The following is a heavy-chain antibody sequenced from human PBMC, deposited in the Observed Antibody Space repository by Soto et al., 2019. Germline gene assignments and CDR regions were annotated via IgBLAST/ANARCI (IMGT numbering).Heavy chain of an antibody. Sequence: EVQVVESGGGLVQPGRSLRLSCAASGFSFDDYAMHWVRQAPGKGLEWVSGISWNSGTIGYADSVKGRFTISRDNAKNSLHLQMTRLRAEDTALYYCAKSTGGTANGMGVWGQGTTVTVSS. D-gene: IGHD2-8*02. CDR2: ISWNSGTI. CDR3: AKSTGGTANGMGV. V-gene: IGHV3-9*01. CDR1: GFSFDDYA. J-gene: IGHJ6*02.